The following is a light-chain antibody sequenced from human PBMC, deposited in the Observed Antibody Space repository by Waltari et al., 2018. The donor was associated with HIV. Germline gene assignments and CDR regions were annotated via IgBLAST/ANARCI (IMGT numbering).Light chain of an antibody. CDR1: QSISSW. CDR2: KAS. Sequence: DIQMTQSPSTLSASVGDRVTITCRASQSISSWLAWYQQKPGKAPKLLIYKASTLENVVPSRFSGSGSGTEFTLTINSLQPDDFATYYCQQYKSYALTFGGGTKVEIK. V-gene: IGKV1-5*03. J-gene: IGKJ4*01. CDR3: QQYKSYALT.